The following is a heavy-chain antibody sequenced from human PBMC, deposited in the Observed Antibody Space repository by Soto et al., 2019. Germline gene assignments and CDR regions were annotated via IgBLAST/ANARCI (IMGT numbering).Heavy chain of an antibody. V-gene: IGHV1-8*01. CDR3: ARDYVLRYFDWLLPSKFYYYYYGMDV. D-gene: IGHD3-9*01. Sequence: ASVKVSCKASGYTFTSYDINWVRQATGQGLEWMGWMNPNSGNTGYAQKFQGRVTMTRNTSISTAYMELSSLRSEDTAVYYCARDYVLRYFDWLLPSKFYYYYYGMDVWGQGXTVTVYS. CDR2: MNPNSGNT. J-gene: IGHJ6*02. CDR1: GYTFTSYD.